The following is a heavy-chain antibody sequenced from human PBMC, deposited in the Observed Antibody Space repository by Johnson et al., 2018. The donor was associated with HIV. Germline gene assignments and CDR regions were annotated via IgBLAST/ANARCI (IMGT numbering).Heavy chain of an antibody. CDR3: GRESTGAGTAFDI. J-gene: IGHJ3*02. CDR2: INRDGSDK. V-gene: IGHV3-7*01. CDR1: GFTFDDYG. D-gene: IGHD2-8*02. Sequence: VQLVESGGGVVRPGGSLRLSCAASGFTFDDYGMSWVRQAPGKGLEWVANINRDGSDKYYVDSVKGRFTISRDNAQDSLYLQMNSLRVDDTAVYYCGRESTGAGTAFDIWGQGTMVTVSS.